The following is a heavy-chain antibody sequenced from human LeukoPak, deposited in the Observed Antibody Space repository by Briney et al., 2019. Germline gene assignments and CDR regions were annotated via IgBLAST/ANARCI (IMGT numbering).Heavy chain of an antibody. V-gene: IGHV3-23*01. CDR3: AEVRLETIGGRGFDY. CDR1: GFTFSDYA. D-gene: IGHD1-1*01. CDR2: ITGSGGST. J-gene: IGHJ4*02. Sequence: GGSLRLSCAASGFTFSDYAMNWVRRAPGKGLDWVSAITGSGGSTYYADSVKGRFAISRDNSRNTLFLQMNSLRADDTAVYYCAEVRLETIGGRGFDYWGQGTLVTVSS.